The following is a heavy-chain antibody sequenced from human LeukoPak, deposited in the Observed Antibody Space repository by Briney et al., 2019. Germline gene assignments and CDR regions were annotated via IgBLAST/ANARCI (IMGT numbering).Heavy chain of an antibody. D-gene: IGHD4-17*01. CDR1: GGSISSYY. CDR2: IYYSGST. V-gene: IGHV4-59*08. CDR3: ARHPHYGGNWHPFDS. J-gene: IGHJ4*02. Sequence: SETLSLTCTVSGGSISSYYWSWIRQPPGKGLEWIGYIYYSGSTNYNPSLKSRVTISVDTSKNQCSLKLSSVTAADTAVYYCARHPHYGGNWHPFDSWGQGTLVTVSS.